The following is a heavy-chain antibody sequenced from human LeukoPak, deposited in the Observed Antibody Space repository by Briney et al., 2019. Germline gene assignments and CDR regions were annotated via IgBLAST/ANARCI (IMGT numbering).Heavy chain of an antibody. CDR3: ARPSGSYSRWFDP. V-gene: IGHV4-39*01. Sequence: SETLSLTCTVSGGSISSSSYSWGWIRQPPGKGLEWIGSIYYSGSTYYNPCLKSRVTISVDTSKNQFSLKLSSVTAADTAVYYCARPSGSYSRWFDPWGQGTLVTVSS. CDR2: IYYSGST. CDR1: GGSISSSSYS. D-gene: IGHD1-26*01. J-gene: IGHJ5*02.